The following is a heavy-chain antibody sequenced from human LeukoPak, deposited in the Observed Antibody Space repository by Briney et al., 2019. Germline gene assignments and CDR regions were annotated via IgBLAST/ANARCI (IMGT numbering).Heavy chain of an antibody. Sequence: PSETLSLTCTVSNGAISSYYWSWIRQPPGKGLEWIGCIYNSVTTNYNPSLKSRVTISVDTSKNQFSLRLSSVTAADTAVYYCTRGFSPRRSDYWGQGTLVTVSS. J-gene: IGHJ4*02. CDR3: TRGFSPRRSDY. CDR1: NGAISSYY. V-gene: IGHV4-59*08. CDR2: IYNSVTT.